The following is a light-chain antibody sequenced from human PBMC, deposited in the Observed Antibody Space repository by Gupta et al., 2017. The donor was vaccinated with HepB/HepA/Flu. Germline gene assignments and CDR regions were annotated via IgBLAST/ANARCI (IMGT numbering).Light chain of an antibody. V-gene: IGLV2-14*03. CDR3: TSYAGSTAVV. J-gene: IGLJ3*02. CDR1: SSDIGANDY. Sequence: QYAQTQPASVSGSPGQSITISCTGTSSDIGANDYASWYQHHPGKAPKLIIYDVYSRPSGVSTRFSGSKSGNTASLTISELQTEDGADYYCTSYAGSTAVVFGGGTKLTVL. CDR2: DVY.